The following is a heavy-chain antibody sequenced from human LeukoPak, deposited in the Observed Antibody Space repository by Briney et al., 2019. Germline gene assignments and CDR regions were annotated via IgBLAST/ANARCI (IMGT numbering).Heavy chain of an antibody. D-gene: IGHD1-26*01. CDR2: IYYSGST. CDR1: GGSISSYY. V-gene: IGHV4-59*12. Sequence: SETLSLTCTVSGGSISSYYWSWIRQPPGKGLEWIGYIYYSGSTNYNPSLKSRVTISVDTSKNQFSLKLSSVTAADTAVYYCARDPGASPSYYYNAMDVWGQGTTVTVSS. J-gene: IGHJ6*02. CDR3: ARDPGASPSYYYNAMDV.